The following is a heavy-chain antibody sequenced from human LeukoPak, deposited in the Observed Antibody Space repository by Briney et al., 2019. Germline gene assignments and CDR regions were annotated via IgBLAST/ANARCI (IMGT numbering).Heavy chain of an antibody. CDR3: AGPGPVGSFAS. D-gene: IGHD1-26*01. J-gene: IGHJ4*02. CDR1: GGSIRSSYYY. CDR2: IYDSGST. V-gene: IGHV4-39*01. Sequence: SETLSLTCTVSGGSIRSSYYYWGWIRQPPGKGLEWIGSIYDSGSTYYNPSLKSRVTISVDTSKNQFSLKLNSVTAADTAVYYCAGPGPVGSFASWGQGTLVTVSS.